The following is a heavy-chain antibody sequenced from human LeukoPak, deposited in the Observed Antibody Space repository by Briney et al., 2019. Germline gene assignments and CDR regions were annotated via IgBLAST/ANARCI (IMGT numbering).Heavy chain of an antibody. CDR1: GFTFSGYT. V-gene: IGHV3-21*01. J-gene: IGHJ4*02. D-gene: IGHD6-13*01. Sequence: GGSLRLSCAASGFTFSGYTMSWVRQAPGKGLEWVSSISGSSSYISYADSVKGRFTISRDNAKNSLYLQMNSLRAEDTAVYSCARVRGSSWSEYYFGYWGRGTLVTVSS. CDR2: ISGSSSYI. CDR3: ARVRGSSWSEYYFGY.